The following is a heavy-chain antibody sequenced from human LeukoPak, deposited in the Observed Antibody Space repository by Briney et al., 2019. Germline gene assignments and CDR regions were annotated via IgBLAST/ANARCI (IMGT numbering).Heavy chain of an antibody. V-gene: IGHV3-66*02. D-gene: IGHD2-21*01. CDR2: IYSGGST. CDR1: GFTVSSNY. CDR3: ASVMRDLREGYDI. Sequence: PGGSLRLSCAASGFTVSSNYMSWVRQAPGKGLEWVSIIYSGGSTYYTDSVKGRFTISRDNSKNTLYLHVNSLRAEDTAVYYCASVMRDLREGYDIWGQGTMVTISS. J-gene: IGHJ3*02.